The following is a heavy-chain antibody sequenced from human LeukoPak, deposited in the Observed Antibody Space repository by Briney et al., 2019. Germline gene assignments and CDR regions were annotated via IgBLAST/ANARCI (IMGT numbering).Heavy chain of an antibody. J-gene: IGHJ4*02. D-gene: IGHD6-25*01. CDR2: IWFDGNNK. CDR1: GFTFTTYG. Sequence: GGSLRLSCAASGFTFTTYGMHWVRQAPGKGLEWVAVIWFDGNNKFYADSVKGRFTVPRDNSKNTLYLHMNSLRGEDTAVYYCAKAARLGPSHFDYWGRGTLVTVSS. CDR3: AKAARLGPSHFDY. V-gene: IGHV3-33*06.